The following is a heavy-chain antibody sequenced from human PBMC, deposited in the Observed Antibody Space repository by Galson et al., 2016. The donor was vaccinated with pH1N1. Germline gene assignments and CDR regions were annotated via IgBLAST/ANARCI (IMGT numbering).Heavy chain of an antibody. CDR1: GYIFTRDY. CDR3: IRDLGRLRDF. CDR2: IDPSNGGT. D-gene: IGHD7-27*01. Sequence: SVMVSCKASGYIFTRDYFHWVRQAPGQGLEWMGVIDPSNGGTTFAQKFQGLVTMTRDTSTSTVYMEVSGLKSDDTAVYYCIRDLGRLRDFWGQGTLVTVSS. J-gene: IGHJ4*02. V-gene: IGHV1-46*03.